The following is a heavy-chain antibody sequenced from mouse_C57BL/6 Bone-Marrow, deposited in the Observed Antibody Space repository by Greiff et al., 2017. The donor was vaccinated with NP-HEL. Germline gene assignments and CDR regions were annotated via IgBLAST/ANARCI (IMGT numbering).Heavy chain of an antibody. CDR1: GYTFTSYW. V-gene: IGHV1-55*01. D-gene: IGHD1-1*01. CDR2: IYPGSGST. CDR3: ARIYYYGSRGAY. J-gene: IGHJ3*01. Sequence: VQLQESGAELVKPGASVKMSCKASGYTFTSYWITWVKQRPGQGLEWIGDIYPGSGSTNYNEKFKSKATLTVDTSSSTAYMQLSSLTSEDSAVYYCARIYYYGSRGAYWGQGTLVTVSA.